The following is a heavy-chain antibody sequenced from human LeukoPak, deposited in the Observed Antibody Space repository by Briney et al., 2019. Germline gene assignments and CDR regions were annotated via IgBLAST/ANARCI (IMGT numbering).Heavy chain of an antibody. Sequence: SETLSLTCTVSGGSISSYYWSWIRQPAGKGLEWIGRIYTSGSTNYNPSLKSRVTMSVDTSKNQFSLKLSSVTAADTAVYYCARDRRGFGEKNWFDPWGQGTLVTVYS. CDR2: IYTSGST. CDR3: ARDRRGFGEKNWFDP. CDR1: GGSISSYY. J-gene: IGHJ5*02. V-gene: IGHV4-4*07. D-gene: IGHD3-10*01.